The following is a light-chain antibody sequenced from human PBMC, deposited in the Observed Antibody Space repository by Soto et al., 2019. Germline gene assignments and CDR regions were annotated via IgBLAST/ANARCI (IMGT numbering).Light chain of an antibody. CDR1: QAISSN. V-gene: IGKV3-15*01. J-gene: IGKJ1*01. Sequence: EIVMTQSPATLSVSRGERATLSCRANQAISSNLAWYQQKPGQAPRLLIYGASTRATGIPDRFSGSGSGTEFTLTISSLQSEDFAVYYCQQYNNWPPWTFGQGTKVDIK. CDR3: QQYNNWPPWT. CDR2: GAS.